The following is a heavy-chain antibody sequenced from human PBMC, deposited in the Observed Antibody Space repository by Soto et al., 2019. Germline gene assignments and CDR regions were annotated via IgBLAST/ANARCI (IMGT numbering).Heavy chain of an antibody. D-gene: IGHD3-22*01. CDR1: GYTFTSYG. CDR2: ISAYNGNT. Sequence: ASVKVSCKASGYTFTSYGISWVRQAPGQGLEWMGWISAYNGNTNYAQKLQGRVTMTTDTSTSTAYMELRSLRSDDTAVYYCARVTYYYDSSGYSTFDYWGQGTLVPVSS. CDR3: ARVTYYYDSSGYSTFDY. J-gene: IGHJ4*02. V-gene: IGHV1-18*01.